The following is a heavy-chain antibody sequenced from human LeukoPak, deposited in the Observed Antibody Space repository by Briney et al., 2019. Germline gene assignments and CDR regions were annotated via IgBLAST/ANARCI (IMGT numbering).Heavy chain of an antibody. CDR2: VYYSGSA. J-gene: IGHJ5*02. CDR1: GGSISSSIYH. Sequence: SETLSLTCTVSGGSISSSIYHWAWIRQPPGKGLEWIGSVYYSGSAYYTPSLKRRVAMSVDTSDNQFSLKLNYVTAADTAVYYCARQTRITMIPPNWFDPWGQGTLVTVSS. D-gene: IGHD3-22*01. V-gene: IGHV4-39*07. CDR3: ARQTRITMIPPNWFDP.